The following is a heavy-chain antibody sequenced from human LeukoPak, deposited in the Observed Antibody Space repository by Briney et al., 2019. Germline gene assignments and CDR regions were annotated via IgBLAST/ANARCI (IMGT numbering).Heavy chain of an antibody. D-gene: IGHD2-8*02. J-gene: IGHJ4*02. CDR3: ATYRQVLSPFES. Sequence: RPGGSLRLSCVASGFTFSSYGMHWVRQAPGKGLEWVAFIRYDGSNKYYADSVKGRFTISRDNSKNTLYLQMNSLRAEDTAIYYCATYRQVLSPFESWGQGTLVTVSS. V-gene: IGHV3-30*02. CDR2: IRYDGSNK. CDR1: GFTFSSYG.